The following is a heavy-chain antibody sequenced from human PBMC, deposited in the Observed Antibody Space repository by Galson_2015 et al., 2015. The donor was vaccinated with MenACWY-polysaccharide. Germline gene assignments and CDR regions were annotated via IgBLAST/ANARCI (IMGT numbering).Heavy chain of an antibody. CDR2: ISAGAGST. J-gene: IGHJ4*02. Sequence: SLRLSCATSGFILNTYGMTWVRQAPGKGLEWVSGISAGAGSTYYADSVKGRFTISRDNSKNTLFLQMNSVRAEDTAVYYCAKERWGDCGGDLLPPDYWGQGTLVTVSS. CDR3: AKERWGDCGGDLLPPDY. V-gene: IGHV3-23*01. CDR1: GFILNTYG. D-gene: IGHD2-21*02.